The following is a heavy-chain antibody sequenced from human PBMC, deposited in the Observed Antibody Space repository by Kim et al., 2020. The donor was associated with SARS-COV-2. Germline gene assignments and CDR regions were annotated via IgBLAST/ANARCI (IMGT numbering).Heavy chain of an antibody. J-gene: IGHJ4*02. V-gene: IGHV1-69*13. D-gene: IGHD3-10*01. Sequence: SVKVSCKASGGTFSSYAISWVRQAPGQGLEWMGGIIPIFGTANYAQKFQGRVTITADESTSTAYMELSSLRSEDTAVYYCARDVRVRGVHRATDYFDYWGQGTLVTVSS. CDR3: ARDVRVRGVHRATDYFDY. CDR1: GGTFSSYA. CDR2: IIPIFGTA.